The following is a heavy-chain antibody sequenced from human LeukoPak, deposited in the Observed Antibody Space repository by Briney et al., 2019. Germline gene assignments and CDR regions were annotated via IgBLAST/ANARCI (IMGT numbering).Heavy chain of an antibody. V-gene: IGHV4-30-4*07. CDR3: ARVPYCGGDCYVDY. Sequence: SETLSLTCAVSGGSISSGGYSWSWIRQPPGKGLEWIGYIYYSGSTYYNPSLKSRVTISVDTSKNQFSLKLGSVTAADTAVYYCARVPYCGGDCYVDYWGQGTLVTVSS. CDR1: GGSISSGGYS. CDR2: IYYSGST. D-gene: IGHD2-21*02. J-gene: IGHJ4*02.